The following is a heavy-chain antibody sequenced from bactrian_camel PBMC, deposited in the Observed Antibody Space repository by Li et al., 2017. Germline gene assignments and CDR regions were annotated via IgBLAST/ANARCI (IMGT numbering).Heavy chain of an antibody. D-gene: IGHD1*01. J-gene: IGHJ6*01. CDR3: ALDYPRSFLWSCAVVEGTPARFDG. CDR2: INGFGTT. CDR1: GFSISPYC. Sequence: VQLVESGGGSVQTGGSLRLACAAPGFSISPYCMGWFRQAPGKEREGVATINGFGTTSYADSVKGRFTISKDNAKAPLYLQMNSLEHEDTAMYYCALDYPRSFLWSCAVVEGTPARFDGWGQGTQVTVSS. V-gene: IGHV3S26*01.